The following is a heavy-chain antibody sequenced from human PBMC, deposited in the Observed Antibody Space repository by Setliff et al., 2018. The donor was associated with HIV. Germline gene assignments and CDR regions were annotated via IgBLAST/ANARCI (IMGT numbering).Heavy chain of an antibody. CDR2: IYHSGNT. V-gene: IGHV4-39*07. CDR3: ARRGGSYPHDAFDI. Sequence: ETLSLTCTVSGGSLSSSSYYWGWIRQPPGKGLEWIGEIYHSGNTNYNPSLKSRVTISVDKSNNQFSLKLSSVTAADTAVYYCARRGGSYPHDAFDIWGQGTMVTVAS. CDR1: GGSLSSSSYY. J-gene: IGHJ3*02. D-gene: IGHD1-26*01.